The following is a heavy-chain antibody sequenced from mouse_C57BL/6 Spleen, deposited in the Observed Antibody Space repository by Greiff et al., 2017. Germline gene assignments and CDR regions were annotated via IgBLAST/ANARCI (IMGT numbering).Heavy chain of an antibody. CDR1: GFTFTGYY. D-gene: IGHD1-1*01. J-gene: IGHJ4*01. CDR2: ISNKANGYTT. Sequence: VQLKESGGGLVQPGGSLSLSCAASGFTFTGYYMCWVRQPPGKALEWLGFISNKANGYTTAYSVSVQGRLSISRDNSQSILYLRMNDLRAEDSATYYCARYLYGSGDGAMDYWGQGTSVTVSS. V-gene: IGHV7-3*01. CDR3: ARYLYGSGDGAMDY.